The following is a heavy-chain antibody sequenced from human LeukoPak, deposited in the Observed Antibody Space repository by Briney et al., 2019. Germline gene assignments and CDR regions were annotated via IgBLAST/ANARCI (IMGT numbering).Heavy chain of an antibody. Sequence: GGSLRLSCAASGFTFSSYWMSWVRQAPGKGLEWVANIKQDGSEKYYVDSVKGRFTISRDNAKNSLYLQMDSLRAEDTAVYYCARDDGVPTNYRFDYWGQGTLVTVSS. CDR3: ARDDGVPTNYRFDY. V-gene: IGHV3-7*01. D-gene: IGHD4-11*01. CDR2: IKQDGSEK. CDR1: GFTFSSYW. J-gene: IGHJ4*02.